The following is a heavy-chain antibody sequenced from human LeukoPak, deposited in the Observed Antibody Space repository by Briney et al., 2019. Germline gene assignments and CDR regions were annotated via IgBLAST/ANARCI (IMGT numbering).Heavy chain of an antibody. CDR2: ISGSGGST. CDR1: GFTFSSYA. V-gene: IGHV3-23*01. CDR3: AKSQYSSSWYTPAFDI. J-gene: IGHJ3*02. Sequence: GGSLRHSCAASGFTFSSYAMSWVRQAPGKGLEWVSSISGSGGSTYYGDSVKGRFTISRDNSKNTLYLQMNSLRAEDTAVYYCAKSQYSSSWYTPAFDIWGQGTMVTVSS. D-gene: IGHD6-13*01.